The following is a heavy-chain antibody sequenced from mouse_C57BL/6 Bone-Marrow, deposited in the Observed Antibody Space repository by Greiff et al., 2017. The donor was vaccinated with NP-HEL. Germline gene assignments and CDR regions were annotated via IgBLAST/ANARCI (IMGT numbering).Heavy chain of an antibody. CDR3: TRSAVVAGFDY. V-gene: IGHV6-6*01. D-gene: IGHD1-1*01. J-gene: IGHJ2*01. CDR2: IRNKANNHAT. CDR1: GFTFSDAW. Sequence: EVHLVESGGGLVQPGGSMKLSCAASGFTFSDAWMDWVRQSPEKGLEWVAEIRNKANNHATYYAESVKGRFTISRDDSKSSVYLQMNSLRAEDTGIYYCTRSAVVAGFDYWGQGTTLTVSS.